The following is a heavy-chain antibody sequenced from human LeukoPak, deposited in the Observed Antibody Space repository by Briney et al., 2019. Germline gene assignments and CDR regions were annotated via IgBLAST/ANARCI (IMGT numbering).Heavy chain of an antibody. D-gene: IGHD2-15*01. V-gene: IGHV4-39*07. Sequence: SETLSLTCTVSGGGLSYYWGWIRQPPGKGLEWIGTIFYSGNTYYNPSLKSRVTMSIDTSKKQFSLNLTSVTAADTAVYYCARDLSQSVVAGTGWFDPWGQGTLVTVSS. CDR1: GGGLSYY. CDR3: ARDLSQSVVAGTGWFDP. J-gene: IGHJ5*02. CDR2: IFYSGNT.